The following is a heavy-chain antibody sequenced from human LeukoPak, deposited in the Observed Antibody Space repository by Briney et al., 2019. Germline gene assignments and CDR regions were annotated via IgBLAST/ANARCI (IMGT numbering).Heavy chain of an antibody. J-gene: IGHJ4*02. CDR2: IRYDGSNK. CDR1: GFTFSSYG. D-gene: IGHD2-15*01. V-gene: IGHV3-30*02. Sequence: PGGSLRLSCAASGFTFSSYGMHWVRQAPGKGREWVAFIRYDGSNKYYADSVKGRFTISRDNSKNTLYLQMNSLRAEDTAVYYCAKDSCSGGSCYYFDYWGQGTLVTVSS. CDR3: AKDSCSGGSCYYFDY.